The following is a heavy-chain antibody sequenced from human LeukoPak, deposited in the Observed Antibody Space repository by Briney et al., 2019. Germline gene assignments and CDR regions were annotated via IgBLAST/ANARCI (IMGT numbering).Heavy chain of an antibody. CDR3: ARHRDGYNRDYFDY. J-gene: IGHJ4*02. D-gene: IGHD5-24*01. V-gene: IGHV4-59*01. CDR2: IYYSGST. CDR1: GGSFSSYY. Sequence: SETLSLTCTVSGGSFSSYYWSWIRQSPGKGLEWIGYIYYSGSTNYNPSLKSRVTISVDTSKNQFSLKLSSVTAADTAVYYCARHRDGYNRDYFDYWGQGTLVTVSS.